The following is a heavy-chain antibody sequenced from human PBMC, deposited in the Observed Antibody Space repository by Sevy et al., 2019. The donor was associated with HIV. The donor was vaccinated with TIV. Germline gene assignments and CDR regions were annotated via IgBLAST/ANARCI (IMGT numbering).Heavy chain of an antibody. D-gene: IGHD1-20*01. Sequence: ASVKVSCKASGGTFSSYAISWVRQAPGQGLEWMGGIIPIFGTANYAQKFQGRVTITAGESTSTAYMELSSLRSEETAVYYCARSPITGTTWAFDYWGQGTLVTVSS. CDR1: GGTFSSYA. CDR2: IIPIFGTA. J-gene: IGHJ4*02. V-gene: IGHV1-69*13. CDR3: ARSPITGTTWAFDY.